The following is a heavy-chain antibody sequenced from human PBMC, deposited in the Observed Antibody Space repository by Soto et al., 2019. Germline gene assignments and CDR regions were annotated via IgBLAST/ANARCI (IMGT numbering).Heavy chain of an antibody. CDR3: ARAGRLAARRFDP. D-gene: IGHD6-6*01. V-gene: IGHV4-34*01. CDR2: INHSGST. Sequence: SETLSLTCAVYGGSFSGYYWSWIRQPPGKGLEWIGEINHSGSTNYNPSLKSRVTISVDTSKNQFSLKLSSVTAADTAVYYCARAGRLAARRFDPWGQGTLVTVSS. CDR1: GGSFSGYY. J-gene: IGHJ5*02.